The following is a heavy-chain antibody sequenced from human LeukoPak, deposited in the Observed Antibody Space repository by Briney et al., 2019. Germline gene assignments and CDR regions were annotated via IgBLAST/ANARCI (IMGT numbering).Heavy chain of an antibody. CDR1: GGSISSYY. CDR2: IYYSGST. V-gene: IGHV4-59*08. CDR3: AGYSGSLYNWFDP. J-gene: IGHJ5*02. Sequence: SETLSLTCTVSGGSISSYYWSWIRQPPGKGLEWIGYIYYSGSTDYNPSLKSRVTISVDTSKNQFSLKLSSVTAADTAVYYCAGYSGSLYNWFDPWGQGTLVTVSS. D-gene: IGHD1-26*01.